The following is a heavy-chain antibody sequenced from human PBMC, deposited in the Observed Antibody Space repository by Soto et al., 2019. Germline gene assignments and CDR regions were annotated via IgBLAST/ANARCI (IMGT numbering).Heavy chain of an antibody. CDR2: ISYDGSNK. D-gene: IGHD6-19*01. Sequence: GGSLRLSCAASGFTFSSYGMHWVRQAPGKGLEWVAVISYDGSNKYYADSVKGRFTISRDNSKNTLYLQMNSLRAEDTAVYYCAKDGYSSGWYGEFNYYYYGMDVWGQGTTVTVSS. V-gene: IGHV3-30*18. CDR1: GFTFSSYG. CDR3: AKDGYSSGWYGEFNYYYYGMDV. J-gene: IGHJ6*02.